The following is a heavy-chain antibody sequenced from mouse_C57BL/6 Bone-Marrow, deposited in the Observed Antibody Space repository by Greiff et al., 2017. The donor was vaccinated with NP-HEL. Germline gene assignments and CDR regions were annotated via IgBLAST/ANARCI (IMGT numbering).Heavy chain of an antibody. CDR2: INPSSGYT. CDR3: AMDYGNYFAY. V-gene: IGHV1-4*01. J-gene: IGHJ3*01. Sequence: VHLVESGAELARPGASVKMSCEASGYTFTSYTMHWVKQRPGQGLEWIGYINPSSGYTKYNQKFKDKSTLTADKSSSTAYMQLSSLTSEDSAVYYCAMDYGNYFAYWGQGTLVTVSA. D-gene: IGHD2-1*01. CDR1: GYTFTSYT.